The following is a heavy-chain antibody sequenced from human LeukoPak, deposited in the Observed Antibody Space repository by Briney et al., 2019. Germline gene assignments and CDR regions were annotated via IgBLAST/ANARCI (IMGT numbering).Heavy chain of an antibody. CDR1: GFTFSSYW. CDR3: ARGGQDYGDYVDY. D-gene: IGHD4-17*01. V-gene: IGHV3-7*01. Sequence: GGSLRLSCAASGFTFSSYWMSWVRQAPGKGLEWVANIKQDGSEKYYVDSVKGRFTISRDNAKNSLYLQMNSLRAEDAAVYYCARGGQDYGDYVDYWGQGTLVTVSS. J-gene: IGHJ4*02. CDR2: IKQDGSEK.